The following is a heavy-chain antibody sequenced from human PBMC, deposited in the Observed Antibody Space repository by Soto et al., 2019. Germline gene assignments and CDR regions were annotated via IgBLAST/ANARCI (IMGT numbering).Heavy chain of an antibody. Sequence: ASVKVSCKASGYTFTSYYMHWVRQAPGQGLEWMGIINPSGGSTSYAQKFQGRVTMTRDTSTSTVYMELSSLRSEDTAVYYCARDRSHPWDYDSSGIDAFDIWGQGTMVTVSS. CDR1: GYTFTSYY. CDR3: ARDRSHPWDYDSSGIDAFDI. CDR2: INPSGGST. J-gene: IGHJ3*02. D-gene: IGHD3-22*01. V-gene: IGHV1-46*01.